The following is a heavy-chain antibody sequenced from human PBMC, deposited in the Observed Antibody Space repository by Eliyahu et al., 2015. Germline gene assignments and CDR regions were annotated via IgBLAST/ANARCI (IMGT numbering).Heavy chain of an antibody. Sequence: QVHLQESGPGLVKPSQTLSLTCTVSGGSINSAGSYWSWIRQHPGMGLEWIGYISYSGSTYFNPSLQSRLTMSLDTSKNQFSLKVNSVTAADTAVYYCARQGFTADAFDIWGQGTMVTVSS. D-gene: IGHD3-16*01. CDR1: GGSINSAGSY. V-gene: IGHV4-31*03. J-gene: IGHJ3*02. CDR2: ISYSGST. CDR3: ARQGFTADAFDI.